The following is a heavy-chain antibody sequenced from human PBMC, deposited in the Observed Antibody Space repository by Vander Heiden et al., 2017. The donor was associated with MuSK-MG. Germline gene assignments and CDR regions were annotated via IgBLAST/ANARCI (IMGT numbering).Heavy chain of an antibody. J-gene: IGHJ4*02. D-gene: IGHD3-22*01. V-gene: IGHV3-48*03. Sequence: EVQLVESGGGLVQPGGSLRLSCAASGFTFSRYEMNWVRQAPGKGLEWVSYISSSGSTIYYADSVKGRFTISRDNAKNSLYLQMNSLRAEDTAVYYCARGGGYYDSSGYPTNLDYWGQGTLVTVSS. CDR1: GFTFSRYE. CDR2: ISSSGSTI. CDR3: ARGGGYYDSSGYPTNLDY.